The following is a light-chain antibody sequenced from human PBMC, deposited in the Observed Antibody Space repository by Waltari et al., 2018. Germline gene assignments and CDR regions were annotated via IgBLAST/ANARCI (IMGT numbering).Light chain of an antibody. V-gene: IGKV1-33*01. J-gene: IGKJ3*01. CDR2: DAS. CDR1: QDIRNY. Sequence: DIQMTQSPSSLSASVGDRVTITCQASQDIRNYLNWYQQKPGKAPKLLIYDASNLETGVPSRFSGSGSGTDFTFTISSLQPEDIATYYCQQYDNLLSFGPGTKVDIK. CDR3: QQYDNLLS.